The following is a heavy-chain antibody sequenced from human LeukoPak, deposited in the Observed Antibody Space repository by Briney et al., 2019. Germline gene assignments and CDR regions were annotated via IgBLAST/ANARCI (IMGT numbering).Heavy chain of an antibody. CDR2: ISGSGGST. CDR1: GFTFSSYD. J-gene: IGHJ4*02. D-gene: IGHD5-24*01. V-gene: IGHV3-23*01. CDR3: VKDAARWLHHGFDY. Sequence: GGSLRLSCAASGFTFSSYDMSWVRQAPGKGLEWVSAISGSGGSTYYADSVKGRFTISRDNSKNTLYLQMNSPRTEDTAVYYCVKDAARWLHHGFDYWGQGTLVTVSS.